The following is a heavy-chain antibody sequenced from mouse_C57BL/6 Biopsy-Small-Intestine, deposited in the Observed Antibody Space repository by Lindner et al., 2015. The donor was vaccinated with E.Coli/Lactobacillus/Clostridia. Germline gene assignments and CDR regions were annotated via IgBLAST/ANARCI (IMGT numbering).Heavy chain of an antibody. D-gene: IGHD2-4*01. CDR3: AREGDYDYDVVDY. CDR2: ILPGTTGT. CDR1: GYTFTGYW. Sequence: VQLQESGAELMKPGASVMLSCKATGYTFTGYWIEWVKQRPGHGLEWIGEILPGTTGTKYNERFKGKATFTADTSSNTAYMQVSSLTTEDSAIYYCAREGDYDYDVVDYWGQGTTLTVSS. V-gene: IGHV1-9*01. J-gene: IGHJ2*01.